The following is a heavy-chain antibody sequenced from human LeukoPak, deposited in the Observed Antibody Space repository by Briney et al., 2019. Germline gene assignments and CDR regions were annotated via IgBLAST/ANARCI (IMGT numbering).Heavy chain of an antibody. CDR2: IYYSGST. D-gene: IGHD6-19*01. J-gene: IGHJ6*03. V-gene: IGHV4-39*07. CDR3: ARVVTSSGWSYYYYYMDV. Sequence: SETLSLTCTVSGGSISSSSYYWGWIRQPPGKGLEWIGSIYYSGSTYYNPSLKSRVTISVDTSKNQFSLKLSSVTAADTAVYYCARVVTSSGWSYYYYYMDVWGKGTTVTVSS. CDR1: GGSISSSSYY.